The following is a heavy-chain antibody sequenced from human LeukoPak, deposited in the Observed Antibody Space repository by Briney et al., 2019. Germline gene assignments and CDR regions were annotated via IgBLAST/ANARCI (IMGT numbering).Heavy chain of an antibody. D-gene: IGHD3-22*01. J-gene: IGHJ6*03. V-gene: IGHV3-20*01. CDR1: GFTFDDYG. Sequence: GGSLRLSCAASGFTFDDYGMSWVRQAPGKGLEWVSGINWNGGSTGYADSVKGRFTISRDNAKNSLYLQMNSLRAEDTALYHCERRSGYYDRSGYYGYYMDVWGKGTTVNVFS. CDR3: ERRSGYYDRSGYYGYYMDV. CDR2: INWNGGST.